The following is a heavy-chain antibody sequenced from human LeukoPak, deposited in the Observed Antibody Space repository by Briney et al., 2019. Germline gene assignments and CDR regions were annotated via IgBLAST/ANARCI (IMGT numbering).Heavy chain of an antibody. CDR3: ARGAFSGSYVYWYFDL. J-gene: IGHJ2*01. Sequence: SETLSLTCAVYGGSFSGYYWSWIRQPPGKGLEWIGKINHSGSTNYNPSLKSRVTISVDTSKNQFSLKLSSVTAADTAVYYCARGAFSGSYVYWYFDLWGRGTLVTVSS. D-gene: IGHD1-26*01. V-gene: IGHV4-34*01. CDR2: INHSGST. CDR1: GGSFSGYY.